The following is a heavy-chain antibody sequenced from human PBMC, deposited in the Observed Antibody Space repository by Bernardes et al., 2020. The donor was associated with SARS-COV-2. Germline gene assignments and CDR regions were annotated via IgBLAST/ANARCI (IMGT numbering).Heavy chain of an antibody. V-gene: IGHV4-34*01. CDR3: ARGASGINMILVVIGFSYYFDY. J-gene: IGHJ4*02. Sequence: SETLSLTCAVYGGSFNDYSWTWIRPAPGKGLEWIGEVNHSGSTKYNPSLRSRFTISIDTSKNQFSLKLSSVTAADTAVYYCARGASGINMILVVIGFSYYFDYWGQGTLVTVSS. CDR2: VNHSGST. D-gene: IGHD3-22*01. CDR1: GGSFNDYS.